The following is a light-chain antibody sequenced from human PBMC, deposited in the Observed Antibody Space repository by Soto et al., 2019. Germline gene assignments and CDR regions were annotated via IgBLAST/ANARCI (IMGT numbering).Light chain of an antibody. CDR2: DVS. Sequence: QSVLTQPASVSGSPGQSITISCTGTSSDVGGYNYVSWYQQHPGKAPKLMIYDVSNRPSGVSNRFSGSKSGNTASLTISGRQAEDEADYYCGSYTSSSTLEFGGGTQLTVL. CDR3: GSYTSSSTLE. CDR1: SSDVGGYNY. J-gene: IGLJ2*01. V-gene: IGLV2-14*01.